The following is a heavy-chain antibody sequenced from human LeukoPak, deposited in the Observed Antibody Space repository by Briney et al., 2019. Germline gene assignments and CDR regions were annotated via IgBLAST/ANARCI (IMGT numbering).Heavy chain of an antibody. V-gene: IGHV1-69*01. CDR2: IIPNCGTA. D-gene: IGHD3-3*01. CDR3: ARDEAIFGVVTRNWFDP. J-gene: IGHJ5*02. CDR1: GGTFSSYA. Sequence: SVKVSCKASGGTFSSYAISWVRQAPGQGLEWMGGIIPNCGTANYAQKFQGRVTITADESTSTAYMELSSLRSEDTGVYYCARDEAIFGVVTRNWFDPWGQGTLVTVSS.